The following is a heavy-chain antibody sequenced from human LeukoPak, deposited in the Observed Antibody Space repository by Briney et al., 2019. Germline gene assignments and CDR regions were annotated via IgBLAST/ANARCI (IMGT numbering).Heavy chain of an antibody. J-gene: IGHJ4*02. Sequence: GGSLRLSCAASGFTFSSYGMHWVRQAPGKGLEWVAFISYDGSNKYYAGSVKGRFTFSRDNSKNTLYLQMNSLRAEDTAVYYCAKGQGEYYDSSGYYPFDYWGQGTLVTVSS. D-gene: IGHD3-22*01. V-gene: IGHV3-30*18. CDR3: AKGQGEYYDSSGYYPFDY. CDR2: ISYDGSNK. CDR1: GFTFSSYG.